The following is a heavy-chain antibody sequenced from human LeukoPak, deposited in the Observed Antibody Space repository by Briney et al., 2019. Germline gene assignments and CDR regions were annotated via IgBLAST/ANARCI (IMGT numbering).Heavy chain of an antibody. CDR3: AKHRSSIAASGSNY. V-gene: IGHV3-23*01. J-gene: IGHJ4*02. Sequence: PGGSLRLSCAASGFIFSSYAMSWVRQAPGRGLDWVSVSVISGSGGSTYYADSVKGRFTISRDDSKNTLYLQMNNLRAEDTAVYYCAKHRSSIAASGSNYWGQGTLVSVSS. CDR2: ISGSGGST. CDR1: GFIFSSYA. D-gene: IGHD6-13*01.